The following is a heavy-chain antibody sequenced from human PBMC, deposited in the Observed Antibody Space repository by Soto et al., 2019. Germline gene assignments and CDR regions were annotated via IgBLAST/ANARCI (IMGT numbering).Heavy chain of an antibody. CDR2: IIPILGIA. CDR1: GGTFRSYT. CDR3: ARDYGDYVLDY. J-gene: IGHJ4*02. D-gene: IGHD4-17*01. V-gene: IGHV1-69*08. Sequence: QVQLVQSGAEVKKPGSSVKVSCKASGGTFRSYTISWVRQAPGQGLEWMGRIIPILGIANYAQKFQGRVTITADKSTSTAYMELSSLRSEDTAVYYCARDYGDYVLDYWGQGTLVTVSS.